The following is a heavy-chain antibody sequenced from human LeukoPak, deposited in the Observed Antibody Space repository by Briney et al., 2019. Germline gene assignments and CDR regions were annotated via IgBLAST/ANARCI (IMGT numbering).Heavy chain of an antibody. Sequence: SSVNVSFKCSGCTFSSYAFRWVRQPPGQGQDGVGVILSFFGTANYAQKFQDRPTITTDESTTTAYMEASSLRSDDTPVYYCSRLQRQSNGYNGEDCWGGGTLATVSS. V-gene: IGHV1-69*05. CDR2: ILSFFGTA. J-gene: IGHJ4*02. CDR3: SRLQRQSNGYNGEDC. CDR1: GCTFSSYA. D-gene: IGHD5-24*01.